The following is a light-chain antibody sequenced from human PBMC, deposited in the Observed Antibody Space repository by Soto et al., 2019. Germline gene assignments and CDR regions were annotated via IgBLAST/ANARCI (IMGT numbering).Light chain of an antibody. CDR2: DAS. CDR3: QQRGNWTPLT. J-gene: IGKJ4*01. CDR1: QSVSTY. V-gene: IGKV3-11*01. Sequence: EIVLTQSPATLSLSPGESATLSCRASQSVSTYLAWYQQKPGQAPRLLIYDASNMATCIPARFSGSGSGTDFTLTISSREPEDFAVYFSQQRGNWTPLTFGGGTKVEIK.